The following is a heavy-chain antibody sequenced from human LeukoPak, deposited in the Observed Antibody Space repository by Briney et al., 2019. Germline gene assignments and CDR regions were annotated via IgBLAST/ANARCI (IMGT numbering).Heavy chain of an antibody. D-gene: IGHD3-10*01. CDR1: GFTFSSYW. CDR3: ARAEYMVRGVYDY. J-gene: IGHJ4*02. Sequence: GGSLRLSCAASGFTFSSYWMSWVRQAPGKGLEWVANIKQDGSEKYYVDSVKGRFTISRDTAKNSLYLQMNSLRAEDTAVYYCARAEYMVRGVYDYWGQGTLVTVSS. CDR2: IKQDGSEK. V-gene: IGHV3-7*01.